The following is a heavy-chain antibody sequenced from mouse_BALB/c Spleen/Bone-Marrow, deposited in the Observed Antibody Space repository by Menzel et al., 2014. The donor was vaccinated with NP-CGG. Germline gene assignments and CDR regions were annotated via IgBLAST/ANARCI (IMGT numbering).Heavy chain of an antibody. V-gene: IGHV5-9-1*01. Sequence: EVKLVESGGDLVKPGGSLKLSCAASGFTFSNYDMSWGRQTPEKRLEWVATISRGGYYSYYPDSVKGRFTISRDNAKNTLYLQMSSLRSEDTAMYYCATGDYGAWFACWGQGTLVTVSA. D-gene: IGHD2-4*01. CDR2: ISRGGYYS. CDR3: ATGDYGAWFAC. J-gene: IGHJ3*01. CDR1: GFTFSNYD.